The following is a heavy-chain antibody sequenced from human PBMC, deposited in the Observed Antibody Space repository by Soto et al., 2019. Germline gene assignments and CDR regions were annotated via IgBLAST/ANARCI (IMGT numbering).Heavy chain of an antibody. D-gene: IGHD2-2*01. CDR3: ASGGGPSCRGASCYALDY. Sequence: EVQLLESGGGLVQPGGSLRLSCVASGFTFSSYAMNWVRQTPGTEQEWVSSIIGSGVDTYYADSVRGRFTISRDNAKNTLYLQMNSPRDEDTALYYCASGGGPSCRGASCYALDYWGQGALVTVSS. V-gene: IGHV3-23*01. CDR1: GFTFSSYA. CDR2: IIGSGVDT. J-gene: IGHJ4*02.